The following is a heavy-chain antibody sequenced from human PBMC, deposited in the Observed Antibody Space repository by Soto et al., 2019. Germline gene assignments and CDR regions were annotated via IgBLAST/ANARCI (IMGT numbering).Heavy chain of an antibody. CDR3: ARAVGGRMDD. V-gene: IGHV1-69*08. D-gene: IGHD2-15*01. Sequence: QVQLVQSGAEVKKPGSSVRVSCKASGTIFSSYTISWVRQAPGQGLEWMGRIIPILGETNSAQKCQGRVTLTAVKSTNTAYMARNSMRLEDTARSYCARAVGGRMDDWGQGTTVSV. CDR2: IIPILGET. J-gene: IGHJ6*02. CDR1: GTIFSSYT.